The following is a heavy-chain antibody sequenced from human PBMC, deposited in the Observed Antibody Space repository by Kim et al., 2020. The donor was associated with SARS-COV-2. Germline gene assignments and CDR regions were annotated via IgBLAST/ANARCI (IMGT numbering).Heavy chain of an antibody. J-gene: IGHJ4*02. Sequence: GGSLRLSCTASGFTFSSYGMHWVRQAQGKGLEWVAVIWHDGSNKYYADSVKGRFTISRHNSKNTLWLQMNSLRVEDTAVYYCAKDLGYDVLTGFSQPDSWGQGTLVTVSS. CDR1: GFTFSSYG. V-gene: IGHV3-33*06. CDR2: IWHDGSNK. CDR3: AKDLGYDVLTGFSQPDS. D-gene: IGHD3-9*01.